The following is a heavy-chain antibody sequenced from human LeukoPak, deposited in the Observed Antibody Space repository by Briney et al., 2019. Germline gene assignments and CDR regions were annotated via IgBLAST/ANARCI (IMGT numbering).Heavy chain of an antibody. Sequence: PGGSLRLSCAASGFTFSSYAMSWVRQAPGKGLEWVSAISGSGGSTYYADSVKGRFTISRDNSKNTLYLQMNSLSAEDTAVYYCAARRDGYNTDDYWGQGTLVTVSS. D-gene: IGHD5-12*01. V-gene: IGHV3-23*01. CDR1: GFTFSSYA. CDR3: AARRDGYNTDDY. CDR2: ISGSGGST. J-gene: IGHJ4*02.